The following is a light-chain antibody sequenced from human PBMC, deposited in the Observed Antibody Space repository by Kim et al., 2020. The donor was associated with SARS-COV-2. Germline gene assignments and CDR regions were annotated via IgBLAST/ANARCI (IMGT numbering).Light chain of an antibody. CDR2: KDS. CDR3: YSAADNNVV. V-gene: IGLV3-27*01. CDR1: VLAKKY. Sequence: SVSPGQTARITCSGDVLAKKYARWFQQKPSQAPVLVIYKDSERPSGIPERFSGSSSGTTVTLTISGAQVEDEADYYCYSAADNNVVFGGGTQLTVL. J-gene: IGLJ2*01.